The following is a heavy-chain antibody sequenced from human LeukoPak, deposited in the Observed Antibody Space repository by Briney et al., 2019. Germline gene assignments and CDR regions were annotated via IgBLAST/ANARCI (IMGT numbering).Heavy chain of an antibody. J-gene: IGHJ4*02. CDR1: GFTFSSYS. CDR3: ARDQQWLVFSPTTIDY. D-gene: IGHD6-19*01. Sequence: PGGSLRLSCAASGFTFSSYSMNWVRQAPGKGLEWVSYISSSSSTIYYADSVKGRFTISRGNAKNSLYLQMNSLRAEDTAVYYCARDQQWLVFSPTTIDYWGQGTLVTVSS. CDR2: ISSSSSTI. V-gene: IGHV3-48*01.